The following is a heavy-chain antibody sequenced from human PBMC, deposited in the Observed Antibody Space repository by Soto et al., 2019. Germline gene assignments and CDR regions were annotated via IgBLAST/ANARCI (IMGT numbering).Heavy chain of an antibody. V-gene: IGHV4-4*02. J-gene: IGHJ4*02. CDR1: GGSISSSNW. CDR3: ASQHYYDSSGYYVVY. D-gene: IGHD3-22*01. CDR2: IHYSGST. Sequence: SETLSLTCAVSGGSISSSNWWSWVRQPPGKGLEWIGNIHYSGSTYYDSSLKSRVTISVDTSKNQFSLKLSSVTAADTAVYYCASQHYYDSSGYYVVYWGQGTLVTVSS.